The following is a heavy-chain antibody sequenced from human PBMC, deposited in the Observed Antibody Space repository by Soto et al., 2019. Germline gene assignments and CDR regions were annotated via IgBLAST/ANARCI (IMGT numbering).Heavy chain of an antibody. J-gene: IGHJ4*02. CDR1: GFSVNDNY. D-gene: IGHD3-22*01. CDR3: TKLWGYYFES. V-gene: IGHV3-53*01. CDR2: IFTRGTA. Sequence: PGGSLRLSCTASGFSVNDNYMAWVRQAPGKSPGWVAVIFTRGTAHYADSVTGRFTFSRDNSKRTLNLQLNNLRAEDTAVYYCTKLWGYYFESWGQGTLVTVSS.